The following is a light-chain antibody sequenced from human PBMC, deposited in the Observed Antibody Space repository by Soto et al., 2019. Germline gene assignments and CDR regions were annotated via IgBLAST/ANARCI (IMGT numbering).Light chain of an antibody. Sequence: EVVLTQSPATLSLSPGERATLSCRTSQSVARDSLAWYQQKPGHSPRLLISGASSRATGVPDRFSGGGSGTDFIFNISSLEPEDSATYFCLHYGTAQWTFGQGTKV. CDR1: QSVARDS. CDR3: LHYGTAQWT. CDR2: GAS. J-gene: IGKJ1*01. V-gene: IGKV3-20*01.